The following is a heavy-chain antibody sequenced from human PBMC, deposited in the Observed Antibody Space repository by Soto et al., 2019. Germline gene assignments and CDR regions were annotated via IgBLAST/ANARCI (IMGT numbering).Heavy chain of an antibody. Sequence: EVQLLESGGDLVQPAGSLRLSCAASGFTFSNYAMDWVRQAPGKGLEWVSTISGSGASTFYADSVKGRFTISRDNSKNTLYLQMNSLRAEDTAVFYCAKDRRYHGLGSYLGSFDIWGQGTMVTVSS. CDR2: ISGSGAST. CDR3: AKDRRYHGLGSYLGSFDI. V-gene: IGHV3-23*01. CDR1: GFTFSNYA. D-gene: IGHD3-10*01. J-gene: IGHJ3*02.